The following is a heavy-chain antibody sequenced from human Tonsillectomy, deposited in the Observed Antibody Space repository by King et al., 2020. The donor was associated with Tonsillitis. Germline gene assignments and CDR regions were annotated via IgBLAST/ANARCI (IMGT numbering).Heavy chain of an antibody. J-gene: IGHJ4*02. V-gene: IGHV4-39*07. CDR1: GGSISSSSYN. D-gene: IGHD6-6*01. CDR3: ARERGMAARFDY. CDR2: IYFSGST. Sequence: LQLQESGPGLVKPSETLSLTCTVSGGSISSSSYNWGWIRQPPGKGLEWIGSIYFSGSTYYNTSLKSRVTISLDKSKNQFSLRLSSVTAADTAVYYCARERGMAARFDYWGQGTLVTVSS.